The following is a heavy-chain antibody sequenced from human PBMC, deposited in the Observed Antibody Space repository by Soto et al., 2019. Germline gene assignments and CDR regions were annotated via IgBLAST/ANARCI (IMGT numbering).Heavy chain of an antibody. CDR3: ARALRDYYDSSGYYPIGY. J-gene: IGHJ4*02. V-gene: IGHV1-69*13. Sequence: SVKVSCKASGGTFSSYAISWVRQAPGQRLEWMGCIIPIFGTANYAQKFQGRVTITADESTSTAYMELSSLRSEDTAVYYCARALRDYYDSSGYYPIGYWGQGTLVTVSS. D-gene: IGHD3-22*01. CDR1: GGTFSSYA. CDR2: IIPIFGTA.